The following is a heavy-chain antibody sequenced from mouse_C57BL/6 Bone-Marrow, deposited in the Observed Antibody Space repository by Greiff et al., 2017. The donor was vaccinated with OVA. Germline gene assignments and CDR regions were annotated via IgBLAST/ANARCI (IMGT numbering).Heavy chain of an antibody. J-gene: IGHJ2*01. CDR3: AREGVSYYGSSLDY. D-gene: IGHD1-1*01. CDR2: INYDGSST. Sequence: EVQRVASEGGLVQPGSSMKLSCTASGFTFSDYYMAWVRQVPEKGLEWVANINYDGSSTYYLDSLKSRFIISRDNAKNILYLQMSSLKSEDTATYYCAREGVSYYGSSLDYWGQGTTLTVSS. CDR1: GFTFSDYY. V-gene: IGHV5-16*01.